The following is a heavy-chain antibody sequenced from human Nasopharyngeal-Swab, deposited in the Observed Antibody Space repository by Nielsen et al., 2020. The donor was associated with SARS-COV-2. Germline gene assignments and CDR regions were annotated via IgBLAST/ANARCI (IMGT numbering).Heavy chain of an antibody. J-gene: IGHJ3*02. D-gene: IGHD4-17*01. CDR1: GFTFDDYG. CDR2: IYSGGST. V-gene: IGHV3-53*04. CDR3: ARGGNDYGDYDAFDI. Sequence: GESLKISCAASGFTFDDYGMSWVRQAPGKGLEWVSVIYSGGSTYYADSVKGRFTISRHNSKNTLYLQMNSLRAEDTAVYYCARGGNDYGDYDAFDIWGQGTMVTVSS.